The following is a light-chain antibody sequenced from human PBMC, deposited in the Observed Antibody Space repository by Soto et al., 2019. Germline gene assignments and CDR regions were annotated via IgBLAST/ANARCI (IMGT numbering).Light chain of an antibody. Sequence: EIVLTQSPGTLSLSPGERATLSCRASQSVSSNYLAWYQQKSGQAPRLLIYGASSRATGILDRFSGSGSGTDFTLTISRLEPEDFAVYYCQQYGGSPRTFGQGTKVEIK. J-gene: IGKJ1*01. CDR2: GAS. V-gene: IGKV3-20*01. CDR1: QSVSSNY. CDR3: QQYGGSPRT.